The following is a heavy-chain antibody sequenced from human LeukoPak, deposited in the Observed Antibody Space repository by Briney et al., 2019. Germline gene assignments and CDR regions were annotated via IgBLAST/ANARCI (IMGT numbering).Heavy chain of an antibody. CDR3: ARRGPYDSSWYSEDFDY. Sequence: GASVKASCKASGYTFTSYGISWVRQAPGQGLEWMGWISAYNGNTNYAQKLQGRVTMTTDTSTSTAYMELRSLRSDDTAVYYCARRGPYDSSWYSEDFDYWGQGTLVTVSS. D-gene: IGHD6-13*01. CDR2: ISAYNGNT. V-gene: IGHV1-18*01. CDR1: GYTFTSYG. J-gene: IGHJ4*02.